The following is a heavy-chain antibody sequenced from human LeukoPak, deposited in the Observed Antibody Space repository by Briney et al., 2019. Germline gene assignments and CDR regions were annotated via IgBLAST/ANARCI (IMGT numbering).Heavy chain of an antibody. J-gene: IGHJ4*02. CDR3: ARSRAADY. Sequence: GGSLRLSCAASGFTFSSYSMNWVRHAPGKGLECVSYTSSSSSTIYYADSVKGRFTISRDNAKNSLYLQMNSLRAEDTAVYYCARSRAADYWGQGTLVTVSS. CDR1: GFTFSSYS. CDR2: TSSSSSTI. D-gene: IGHD6-13*01. V-gene: IGHV3-48*01.